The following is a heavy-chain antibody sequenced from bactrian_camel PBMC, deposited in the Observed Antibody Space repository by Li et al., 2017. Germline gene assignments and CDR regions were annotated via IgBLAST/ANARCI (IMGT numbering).Heavy chain of an antibody. CDR1: GYTDSSYC. Sequence: QLVESGGGSVQAGGSLRLSCAASGYTDSSYCMGWFRQAPGKGLEWVSAINSGGGSTYYADSVKGRFTISRDNAKNTLYLQLNSLKTEDTAMYYCATDQSDGSYYSDCRHPADFADVGQGTQVTVS. CDR2: INSGGGST. D-gene: IGHD4*01. V-gene: IGHV3S1*01. J-gene: IGHJ4*01.